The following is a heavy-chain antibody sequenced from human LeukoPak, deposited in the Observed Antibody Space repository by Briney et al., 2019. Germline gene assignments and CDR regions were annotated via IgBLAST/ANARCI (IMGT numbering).Heavy chain of an antibody. CDR2: IDDRVNT. CDR3: ARGSLPVHYYGMDV. Sequence: SQTLCLTCAVSGGSIRSGDYYWSWIRQHQGKGLGWIGYIDDRVNTHYNPSLKSRVTISIDTSKNQFSLKLSSVTAADTAVYYCARGSLPVHYYGMDVWGQGTTVTVSS. D-gene: IGHD1-14*01. V-gene: IGHV4-31*11. J-gene: IGHJ6*02. CDR1: GGSIRSGDYY.